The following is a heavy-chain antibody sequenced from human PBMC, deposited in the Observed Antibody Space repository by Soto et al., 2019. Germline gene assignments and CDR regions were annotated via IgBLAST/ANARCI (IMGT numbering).Heavy chain of an antibody. J-gene: IGHJ5*02. CDR1: AGSISGSPYY. CDR3: ARDPGYSYGNT. D-gene: IGHD5-18*01. V-gene: IGHV4-39*02. CDR2: IYYSGST. Sequence: PSETLSLTCTVSAGSISGSPYYWGCIRQPPGKGLEWIGNIYYSGSTFYNPSLKSRVTITRDTSASTAYMELSSLRSEDTAVYYCARDPGYSYGNTWGQGTLVTVSS.